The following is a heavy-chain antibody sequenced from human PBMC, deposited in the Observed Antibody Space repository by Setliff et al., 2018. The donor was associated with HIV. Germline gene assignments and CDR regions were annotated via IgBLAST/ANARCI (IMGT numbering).Heavy chain of an antibody. J-gene: IGHJ3*02. Sequence: SLKISCAASGFTFSSYAMHWVRQAPGKGLEYVSSISSNGGNTYYASSLKGRFTISRDNSKNTLYLQMGSLRAEDMAVYYCARDASISSPYDAFDIWGQGTMVTVS. D-gene: IGHD6-6*01. CDR1: GFTFSSYA. CDR2: ISSNGGNT. V-gene: IGHV3-64*01. CDR3: ARDASISSPYDAFDI.